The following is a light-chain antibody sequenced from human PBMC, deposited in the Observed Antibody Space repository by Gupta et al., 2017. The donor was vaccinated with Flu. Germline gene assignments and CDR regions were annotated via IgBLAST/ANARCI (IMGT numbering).Light chain of an antibody. CDR3: QQYDTSRLT. CDR2: GAS. V-gene: IGKV3-20*01. J-gene: IGKJ4*01. CDR1: HSGSRY. Sequence: PGTLSLSPEETATLSWRASHSGSRYLAWYQQKPGQAPRLLIYGASSRATGIPDRFSGSGSGTDFTLSISRLEPEDFAVYYCQQYDTSRLTFGAGTKVEIK.